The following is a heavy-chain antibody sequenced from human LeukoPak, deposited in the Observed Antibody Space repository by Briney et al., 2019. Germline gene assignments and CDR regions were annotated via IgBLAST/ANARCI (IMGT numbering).Heavy chain of an antibody. Sequence: GGSLRLSCAASGFTFYDYGMSWVRHAPGKGREWGSGINWNGGNTGYADSVKARFTISTNNAKNSLYLQMNSLRAEDTAVYYCAELGITMIGGIWGKGTTVTISS. CDR1: GFTFYDYG. V-gene: IGHV3-20*04. J-gene: IGHJ6*04. D-gene: IGHD3-10*02. CDR3: AELGITMIGGI. CDR2: INWNGGNT.